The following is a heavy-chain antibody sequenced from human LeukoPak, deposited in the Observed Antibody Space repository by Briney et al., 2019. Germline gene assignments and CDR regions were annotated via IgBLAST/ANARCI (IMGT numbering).Heavy chain of an antibody. CDR1: GGSISSSSYY. Sequence: PSETLSLTCTVSGGSISSSSYYWGWIRQPPRKGLEWIGSIYYSGSTYYNPSLKSRVTISVDTSKNQFSLKLSSVTAADTAVYYCARHMGSRWLQPNDAFDIWGQGTMVTVSS. J-gene: IGHJ3*02. V-gene: IGHV4-39*01. D-gene: IGHD5-24*01. CDR2: IYYSGST. CDR3: ARHMGSRWLQPNDAFDI.